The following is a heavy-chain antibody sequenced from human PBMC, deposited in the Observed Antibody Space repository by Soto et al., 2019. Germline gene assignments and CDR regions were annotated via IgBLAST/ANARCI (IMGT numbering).Heavy chain of an antibody. V-gene: IGHV4-34*01. D-gene: IGHD2-8*02. CDR2: INHSGST. CDR1: GGSFSGYY. J-gene: IGHJ4*02. CDR3: ARDKITGLFDY. Sequence: QVQLQQWGAGLLKPSETLSLTCAVYGGSFSGYYWTWIRQPPGPGLEWIGEINHSGSTNYNPSLKTRVTISVDPSKNQLSLNLTSVTAADTAVYYCARDKITGLFDYWGQGTLVTVSS.